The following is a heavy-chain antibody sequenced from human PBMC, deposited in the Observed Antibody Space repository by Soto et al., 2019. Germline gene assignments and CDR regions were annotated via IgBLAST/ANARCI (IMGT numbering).Heavy chain of an antibody. CDR2: IYYGGTT. CDR1: GGSLSSTSYY. J-gene: IGHJ4*02. CDR3: ARQQVRVARISSLGGYFDS. V-gene: IGHV4-39*02. D-gene: IGHD2-15*01. Sequence: LETLSLPCTVSGGSLSSTSYYWGWIRQPPVEGLEWIGSIYYGGTTSYNSSLKSRVTMSVDTSKNHCSLRLTSVTAADTAGYYCARQQVRVARISSLGGYFDSWGRGTLVTVSS.